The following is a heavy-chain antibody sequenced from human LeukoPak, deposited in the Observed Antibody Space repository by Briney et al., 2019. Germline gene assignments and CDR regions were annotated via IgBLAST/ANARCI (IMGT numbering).Heavy chain of an antibody. CDR3: AKVLAEQQLVRVWYFDY. Sequence: PGGSLRLSCAASGITLSNYAMTWVRQAPGKGLEGVSAISGSGGDTYDADSVKGRFTISRDNSKNTLYLQMNSLRAEDTAVYYCAKVLAEQQLVRVWYFDYWGQGTLVTVSS. D-gene: IGHD6-13*01. J-gene: IGHJ4*02. CDR2: ISGSGGDT. V-gene: IGHV3-23*01. CDR1: GITLSNYA.